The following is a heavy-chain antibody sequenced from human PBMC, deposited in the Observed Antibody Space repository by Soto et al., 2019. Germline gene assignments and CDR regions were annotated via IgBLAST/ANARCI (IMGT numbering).Heavy chain of an antibody. V-gene: IGHV3-33*01. CDR2: IWHDGSNK. D-gene: IGHD3-10*01. CDR3: ATDGGSEPFHH. CDR1: GFTFSAYG. J-gene: IGHJ4*02. Sequence: GSLRLSCAASGFTFSAYGMHWVRQAPGKGLEWVAVIWHDGSNKLYADSVKGRFTISRDNSKNTLFLQVNSLRAEDTAVYYCATDGGSEPFHHWGQGTLVTVSS.